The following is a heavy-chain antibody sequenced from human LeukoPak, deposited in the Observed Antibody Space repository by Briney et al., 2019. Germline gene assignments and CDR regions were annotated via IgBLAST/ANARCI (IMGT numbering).Heavy chain of an antibody. CDR1: GYTFTSYD. CDR2: MNPNSGNT. CDR3: ARGLQDSSGYPNWFDP. V-gene: IGHV1-8*01. J-gene: IGHJ5*02. D-gene: IGHD3-22*01. Sequence: ASVKVSCKASGYTFTSYDINWVRQATGQGLEWMGWMNPNSGNTGYAQKFQGRVTMTRNTSISTAYMELSSLRSEDTAVYYCARGLQDSSGYPNWFDPWGQGTLVTVSS.